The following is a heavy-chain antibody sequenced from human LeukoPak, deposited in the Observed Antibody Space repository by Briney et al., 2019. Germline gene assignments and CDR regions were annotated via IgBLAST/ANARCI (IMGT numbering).Heavy chain of an antibody. V-gene: IGHV4-4*09. CDR3: ARLTRLSTSPDRYYLDY. D-gene: IGHD6-6*01. CDR2: IYTSGGT. CDR1: GDSISSYY. Sequence: SETLSLTCTVSGDSISSYYWSWIRQPPGKGLEWIGYIYTSGGTNYIPSLKGRVTISIDTSKNQFSLKLSSVTATDSAVYYCARLTRLSTSPDRYYLDYWGQGTLVTVSS. J-gene: IGHJ4*02.